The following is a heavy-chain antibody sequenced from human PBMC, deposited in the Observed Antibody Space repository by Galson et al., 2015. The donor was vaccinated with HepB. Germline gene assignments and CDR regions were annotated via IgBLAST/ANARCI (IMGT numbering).Heavy chain of an antibody. CDR1: GFTFSSYW. V-gene: IGHV3-7*03. D-gene: IGHD3-22*01. Sequence: SLRLSCAASGFTFSSYWMSWVRQAPGKGLEWVANIKQDGSEKYYVDSVKGRFTISRDNAKNSLYLQMNSLRAEDTAVYYCARDSTYYYDSSGYWYFDYWGQGTLVTVSS. CDR3: ARDSTYYYDSSGYWYFDY. CDR2: IKQDGSEK. J-gene: IGHJ4*02.